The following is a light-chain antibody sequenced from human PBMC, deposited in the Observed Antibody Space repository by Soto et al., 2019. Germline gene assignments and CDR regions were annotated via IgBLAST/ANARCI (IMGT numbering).Light chain of an antibody. Sequence: QSALTQPASVSGSPGQSITISCTGTSSDVGAYNYVSWYQQHPGKAPKLMIYEVTYRPSGVSDRFSGSKSANTASLTISGLQAGDEADYYCSSYTSSSTYVFGTGTKVTVL. CDR3: SSYTSSSTYV. CDR1: SSDVGAYNY. V-gene: IGLV2-14*03. J-gene: IGLJ1*01. CDR2: EVT.